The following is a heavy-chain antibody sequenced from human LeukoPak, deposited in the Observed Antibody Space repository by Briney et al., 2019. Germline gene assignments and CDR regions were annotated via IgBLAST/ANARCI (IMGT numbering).Heavy chain of an antibody. CDR2: ISGSGGST. V-gene: IGHV3-23*01. CDR3: AKDLWFGESSQPPYYFDY. D-gene: IGHD3-10*01. J-gene: IGHJ4*02. Sequence: GGSLRLSCAASGFTFTSDAMSWVRQAPGKGLEWVSAISGSGGSTYYADFVKGRFTISRDNSKNTLYLQMNSLRAEDTAVYYCAKDLWFGESSQPPYYFDYWSQGTLVTVSS. CDR1: GFTFTSDA.